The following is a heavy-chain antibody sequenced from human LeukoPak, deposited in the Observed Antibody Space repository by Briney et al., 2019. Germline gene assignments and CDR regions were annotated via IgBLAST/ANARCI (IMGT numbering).Heavy chain of an antibody. CDR3: ARWAGGITIFGVVIRGNFDY. V-gene: IGHV4-34*01. J-gene: IGHJ4*02. Sequence: SETLSLTCAVYGGSFSGYYRTWIRQPPGKGLEWIGEINHSGSTNYNPSLKSRVTISVDTPKNQFSLKLSSVTAADTAVYYCARWAGGITIFGVVIRGNFDYWGQGTLVTVSS. CDR1: GGSFSGYY. D-gene: IGHD3-3*01. CDR2: INHSGST.